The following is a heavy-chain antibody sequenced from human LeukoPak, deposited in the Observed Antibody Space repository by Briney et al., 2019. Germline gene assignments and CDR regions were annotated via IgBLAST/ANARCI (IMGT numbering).Heavy chain of an antibody. V-gene: IGHV1-2*02. D-gene: IGHD6-19*01. CDR2: INPNSGGT. Sequence: ASVKVSCKASGYTFTGYYMHWVRQAPGQGLEWMGWINPNSGGTNYAQKFQGRVTMTRDTSISTAYMELSRLRSDDTAVYYCARTVSSGWPEYFDYWGQGTLVTVSS. CDR1: GYTFTGYY. CDR3: ARTVSSGWPEYFDY. J-gene: IGHJ4*02.